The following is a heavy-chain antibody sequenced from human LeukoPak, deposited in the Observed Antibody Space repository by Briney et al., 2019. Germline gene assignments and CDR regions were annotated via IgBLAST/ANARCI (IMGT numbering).Heavy chain of an antibody. CDR3: ARGYTNGVNREVSLDP. CDR2: IYSSGST. V-gene: IGHV4-39*07. J-gene: IGHJ5*02. D-gene: IGHD2-8*01. Sequence: SETLSLTCTVSSGSISSSSNYWGWIRQRPGEGLEWIGNIYSSGSTHYRPSLKRRVTISADRSNNQVSLKLSSVTAADTAVYYCARGYTNGVNREVSLDPWGQGTLVTVSS. CDR1: SGSISSSSNY.